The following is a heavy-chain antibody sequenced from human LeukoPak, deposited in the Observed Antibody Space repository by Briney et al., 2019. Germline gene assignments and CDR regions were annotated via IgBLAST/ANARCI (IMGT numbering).Heavy chain of an antibody. CDR3: ARDDRSGGLYCYYYYYMDV. CDR1: GFTFSSYA. Sequence: GGSLRLSCAASGFTFSSYAMSWVRQAPGKGLEWVSAISGSGGSTYYADSVKGRFTISRDNAKNSLYLQMNSLRAEDTAVYYCARDDRSGGLYCYYYYYMDVWGKGTTVTVSS. CDR2: ISGSGGST. V-gene: IGHV3-23*01. J-gene: IGHJ6*03. D-gene: IGHD3-22*01.